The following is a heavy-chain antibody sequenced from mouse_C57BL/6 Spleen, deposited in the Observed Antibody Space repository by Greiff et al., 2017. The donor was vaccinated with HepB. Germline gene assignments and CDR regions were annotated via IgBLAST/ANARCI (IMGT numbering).Heavy chain of an antibody. CDR2: INPNNGGT. Sequence: EVQLQQSGPELVKPGASVKMSCKASGYTFTDYNMHWVKQSHGKSLEWIGYINPNNGGTSYNQKFKGKATLTVNKSSSTAYMELRSLTSEDSAVYYCAHYGSSYPPLSYWGQGTTLTVSS. CDR3: AHYGSSYPPLSY. J-gene: IGHJ2*01. D-gene: IGHD1-1*01. V-gene: IGHV1-22*01. CDR1: GYTFTDYN.